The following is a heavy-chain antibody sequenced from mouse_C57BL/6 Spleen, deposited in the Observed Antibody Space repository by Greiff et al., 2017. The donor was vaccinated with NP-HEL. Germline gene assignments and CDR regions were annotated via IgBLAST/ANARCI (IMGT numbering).Heavy chain of an antibody. CDR3: ARGRAGDY. CDR1: GYAFSSSW. V-gene: IGHV1-82*01. J-gene: IGHJ2*01. Sequence: VQLQQSGPELVKPGASVKISCKASGYAFSSSWMNWVKQRPGKGLEWIGRIYPGDGDTNYNGKFKGKATLTADKSSSTAYMQLSSLTSEDSAVYFCARGRAGDYWGQGTTLTVSS. CDR2: IYPGDGDT.